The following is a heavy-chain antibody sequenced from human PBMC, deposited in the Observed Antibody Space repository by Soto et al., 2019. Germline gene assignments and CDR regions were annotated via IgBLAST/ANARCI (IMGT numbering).Heavy chain of an antibody. CDR2: IYSSGST. V-gene: IGHV3-53*01. CDR1: RFTFSSND. J-gene: IGHJ3*01. CDR3: ATRPLLPGAP. D-gene: IGHD3-22*01. Sequence: EVQLVESGGGLIQPGGSLRLSCAASRFTFSSNDMNWVRQAPGKGLEWVSLIYSSGSTYYADSVKGRFTISRDNSKNTLYLQMSSLRAEDTAVYYCATRPLLPGAPWGQGTMVTVSS.